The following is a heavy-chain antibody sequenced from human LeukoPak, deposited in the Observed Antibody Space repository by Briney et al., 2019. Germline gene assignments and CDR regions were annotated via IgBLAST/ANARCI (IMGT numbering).Heavy chain of an antibody. CDR2: IYYSGST. J-gene: IGHJ4*02. Sequence: SETLSLTRTVSGGSISSYYWSWIRQPPGKGLEWIGYIYYSGSTNYNPSLKSRVTISVDTSKNQLSLKLSSVTAADTAVYYCARGPSKARLFDYWGQGTLVTVSS. V-gene: IGHV4-59*01. CDR1: GGSISSYY. CDR3: ARGPSKARLFDY.